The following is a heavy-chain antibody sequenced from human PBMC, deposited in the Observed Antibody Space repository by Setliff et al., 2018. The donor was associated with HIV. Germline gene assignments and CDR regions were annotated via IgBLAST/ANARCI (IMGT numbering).Heavy chain of an antibody. Sequence: ASVKVSCKASGYTFTGYYMHWVRQAPGQGLEWMGRINPNSGGTNYAQKFQGRVTMTRDTSISTAYMELSRLRSDDTAVYYCARGSPEAFQDSGWYNWGQGTLVTVSS. CDR3: ARGSPEAFQDSGWYN. CDR1: GYTFTGYY. V-gene: IGHV1-2*06. J-gene: IGHJ4*02. CDR2: INPNSGGT. D-gene: IGHD6-19*01.